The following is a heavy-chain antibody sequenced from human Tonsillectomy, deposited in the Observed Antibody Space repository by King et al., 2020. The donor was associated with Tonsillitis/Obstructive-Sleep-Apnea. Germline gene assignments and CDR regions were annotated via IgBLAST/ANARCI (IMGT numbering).Heavy chain of an antibody. CDR1: GGTFSSYA. J-gene: IGHJ6*03. D-gene: IGHD2-2*01. Sequence: QLVQSGAEVKKPGSSVKVSCKASGGTFSSYAISWVRQAPGQGLEWMGRIIPILGIANYAQKFQGRVTITADKSTSKAYMELSRLRSEDTAVYYCVRGDCSSTSCSRYYYYYYMDVWGKGTTVTVSS. CDR2: IIPILGIA. CDR3: VRGDCSSTSCSRYYYYYYMDV. V-gene: IGHV1-69*04.